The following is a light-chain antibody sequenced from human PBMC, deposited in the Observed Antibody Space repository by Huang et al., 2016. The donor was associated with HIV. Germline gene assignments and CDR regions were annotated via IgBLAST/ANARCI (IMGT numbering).Light chain of an antibody. J-gene: IGKJ1*01. CDR1: QSGFKN. V-gene: IGKV3-15*01. CDR3: QQYNTSPRT. Sequence: ENLMTQSPSTLSVSPGESATLSCRASQSGFKNLAWYQRKPGQAPKLLIYGSSTRAAGIPARFSGSGSGTDFTLTISSLQSEDFAVYYCQQYNTSPRTFGQGTKVEV. CDR2: GSS.